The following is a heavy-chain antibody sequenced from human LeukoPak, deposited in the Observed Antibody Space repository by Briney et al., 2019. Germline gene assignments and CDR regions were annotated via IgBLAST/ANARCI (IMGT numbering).Heavy chain of an antibody. Sequence: GGSLRLSCAASGFTVSSNYMSWVRQAPGKGLEWVAVISRDGRTNYCADSVKGLFTISRDNSKNTLYVQMNSLRAEDTAVYYCATGDDPSGPDLCYFDFWGEGTLVTVSS. V-gene: IGHV3-30*03. CDR1: GFTVSSNY. CDR2: ISRDGRTN. J-gene: IGHJ4*02. CDR3: ATGDDPSGPDLCYFDF. D-gene: IGHD3-22*01.